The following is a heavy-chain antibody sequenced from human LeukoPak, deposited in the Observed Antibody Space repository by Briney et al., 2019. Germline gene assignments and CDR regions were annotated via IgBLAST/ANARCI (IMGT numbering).Heavy chain of an antibody. CDR2: ISGSGNGT. Sequence: PGGPLRLSCTASGFTFRTYAMNWVRQAPGKGLEWLSGISGSGNGTYYADSVKGRFIISRDNSKNMVYLQMNSLTVEDTATYYCAKRTMSAFDSWGQGTLLIVSS. CDR1: GFTFRTYA. J-gene: IGHJ4*02. CDR3: AKRTMSAFDS. V-gene: IGHV3-23*01. D-gene: IGHD5-24*01.